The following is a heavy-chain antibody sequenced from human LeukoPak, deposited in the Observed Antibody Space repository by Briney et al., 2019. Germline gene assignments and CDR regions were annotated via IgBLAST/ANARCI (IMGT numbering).Heavy chain of an antibody. CDR3: ARTGLRYFDWLVMDV. J-gene: IGHJ6*02. Sequence: GGSLRLPCAASGFTFSSYEMNWVRQAPGKGLEWVSYISSSGSTIYYADSVKGRFTISRDNAKNSLYLQMNSLRAEDTAVYYCARTGLRYFDWLVMDVWGQGTTVTVSS. CDR2: ISSSGSTI. D-gene: IGHD3-9*01. CDR1: GFTFSSYE. V-gene: IGHV3-48*03.